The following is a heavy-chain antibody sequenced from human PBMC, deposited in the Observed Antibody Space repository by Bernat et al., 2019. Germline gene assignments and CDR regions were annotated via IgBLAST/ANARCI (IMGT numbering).Heavy chain of an antibody. D-gene: IGHD2-21*01. CDR3: ARVGHVVVIAYFYYYMDV. CDR2: IYSGGST. V-gene: IGHV3-53*01. J-gene: IGHJ6*03. CDR1: GFTVSSNY. Sequence: EVQLVESGGGLIQPGGSLRLSCAASGFTVSSNYMSWVRQAPGKGLEWVSVIYSGGSTDYADSVKGRFTISRDNSKNTLYLQMNSLRAEDTAVYYCARVGHVVVIAYFYYYMDVWGKGTTVTVSS.